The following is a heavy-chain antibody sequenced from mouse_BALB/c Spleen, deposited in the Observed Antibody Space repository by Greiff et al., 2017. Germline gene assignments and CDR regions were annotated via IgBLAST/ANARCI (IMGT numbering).Heavy chain of an antibody. Sequence: EVKLVESGGGLVQPGGSRKLSCAASGFTFSDYGMAWVRQAPGKGPEWVAFISNLAYRIYYADTVTGRFTISRENAKNTLYLEMSSLRSEDTAMYYCAREGGYYWYFDVWGAGTTVTVSS. V-gene: IGHV5-15*02. D-gene: IGHD1-1*02. CDR2: ISNLAYRI. J-gene: IGHJ1*01. CDR3: AREGGYYWYFDV. CDR1: GFTFSDYG.